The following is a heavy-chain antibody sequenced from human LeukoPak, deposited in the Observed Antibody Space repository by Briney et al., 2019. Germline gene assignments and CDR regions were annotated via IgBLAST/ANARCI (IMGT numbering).Heavy chain of an antibody. CDR2: IKQDGSEK. D-gene: IGHD3-10*01. J-gene: IGHJ4*02. CDR1: GFTFSSYW. Sequence: PGGSLRLSCAASGFTFSSYWMSWVRQAPGKGLEWVANIKQDGSEKYYVDSVKGRFTISRDNAKKSLYLQMNSLRAEDTAVYYCARDGVSAMVRGVMIDYWGQGTLVTVSS. CDR3: ARDGVSAMVRGVMIDY. V-gene: IGHV3-7*01.